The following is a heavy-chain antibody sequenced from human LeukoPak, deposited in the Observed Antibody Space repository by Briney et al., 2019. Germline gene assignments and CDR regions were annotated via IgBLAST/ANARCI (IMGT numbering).Heavy chain of an antibody. CDR3: ARGKYSAFDI. D-gene: IGHD2/OR15-2a*01. CDR2: TYYRSKWSY. Sequence: KASQTLSLTCAISGDSVSNNGPAWNWIRQSPSRGLEWLGRTYYRSKWSYDFAVSVKSRITIDPDTPKNQFSLQLNSVTPDDTAVYYCARGKYSAFDIWGQGTMVTVSS. J-gene: IGHJ3*02. CDR1: GDSVSNNGPA. V-gene: IGHV6-1*01.